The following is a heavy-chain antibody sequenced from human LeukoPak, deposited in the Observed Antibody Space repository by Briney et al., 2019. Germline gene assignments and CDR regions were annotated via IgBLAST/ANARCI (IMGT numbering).Heavy chain of an antibody. J-gene: IGHJ6*02. CDR2: ISYSGST. V-gene: IGHV4-59*01. D-gene: IGHD4-17*01. CDR3: ARERGDPGGYYYYGMDV. Sequence: PSETLSLTCTVSGGSISGYYWSWIRQPPGKGLEWIGYISYSGSTNYNPSLKSRVTIDTSKNQFSLRLSSVTAADTAVYYCARERGDPGGYYYYGMDVWGQGTTVTVSS. CDR1: GGSISGYY.